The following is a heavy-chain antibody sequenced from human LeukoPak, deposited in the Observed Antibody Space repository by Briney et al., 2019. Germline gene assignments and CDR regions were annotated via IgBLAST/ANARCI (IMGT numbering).Heavy chain of an antibody. Sequence: AGGSLRLSCAASGFTFSSYGMHWVRQAPGKGLEWVAFIRYDGSNKYYADSVKGRFTISRDNAKNSLYLQMNSLRAEDTAVYYCARDRDYDSSDDPGIFDYWGQGTLVTVSS. CDR2: IRYDGSNK. V-gene: IGHV3-30*02. CDR1: GFTFSSYG. D-gene: IGHD3-22*01. J-gene: IGHJ4*02. CDR3: ARDRDYDSSDDPGIFDY.